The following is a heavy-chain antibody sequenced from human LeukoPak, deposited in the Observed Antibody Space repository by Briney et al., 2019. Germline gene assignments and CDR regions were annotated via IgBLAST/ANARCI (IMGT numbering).Heavy chain of an antibody. D-gene: IGHD4-17*01. CDR1: GDSFSSHY. CDR2: ISHIGRT. Sequence: PSETLSLTCAVSGDSFSSHYWTWIRQSPGTGLEWIGYISHIGRTNYNPSLKSRVTISIDTSKNQFSLKLRSVTAADTAVYYCARDLVTVTKGFDIWGQGTMVSVS. V-gene: IGHV4-59*11. CDR3: ARDLVTVTKGFDI. J-gene: IGHJ3*02.